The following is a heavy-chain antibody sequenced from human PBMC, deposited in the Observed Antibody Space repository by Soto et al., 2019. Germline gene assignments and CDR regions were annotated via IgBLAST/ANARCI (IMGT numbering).Heavy chain of an antibody. CDR2: INHSGGT. J-gene: IGHJ6*01. Sequence: SETLSLTCAVYGGSFSAYYWSWIRQPPGKGLEWIGEINHSGGTSYNPSLKSRVTISVDTSKSQFSLKLTSVTAADRAVYYCARRSVDTVDSICLYERRGQGTPVPVSS. CDR1: GGSFSAYY. CDR3: ARRSVDTVDSICLYER. D-gene: IGHD3-22*01. V-gene: IGHV4-34*01.